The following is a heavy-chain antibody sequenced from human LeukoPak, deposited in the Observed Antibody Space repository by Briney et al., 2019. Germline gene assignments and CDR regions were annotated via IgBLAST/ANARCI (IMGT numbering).Heavy chain of an antibody. CDR1: GFTFSNYW. CDR3: ARDLSGPSVY. J-gene: IGHJ4*02. D-gene: IGHD2-15*01. V-gene: IGHV3-7*01. CDR2: IRPDGGEK. Sequence: GGSLRLSCVVSGFTFSNYWMSWVRQAPGKGLEWVINIRPDGGEKYFVDSVKGRFTISRDNAKNSLYLQMNSLRAEDTAVYYCARDLSGPSVYWGQGTLVTVSS.